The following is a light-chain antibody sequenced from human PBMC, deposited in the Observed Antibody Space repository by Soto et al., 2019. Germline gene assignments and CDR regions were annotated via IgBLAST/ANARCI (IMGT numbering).Light chain of an antibody. J-gene: IGKJ1*01. CDR2: GAS. V-gene: IGKV3-15*01. Sequence: IVMTQSPATLPVSPGERATLSCRTSQSVNSHLAWYQHKPGQAPRLLIYGASSRATGIPTRFSGSGSGTEFTLTITSLQSEDFAVYYCQQYNNWPLWTFGQGTKVDIK. CDR1: QSVNSH. CDR3: QQYNNWPLWT.